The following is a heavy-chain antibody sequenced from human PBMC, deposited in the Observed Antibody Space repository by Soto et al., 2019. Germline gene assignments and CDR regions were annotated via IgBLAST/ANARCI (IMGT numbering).Heavy chain of an antibody. CDR2: IHNSGTT. V-gene: IGHV4-59*03. D-gene: IGHD6-6*01. CDR1: GDSISSYY. CDR3: AAARDHYKVSHL. Sequence: QVQVQESGPGLVKPSETLSLTCTVSGDSISSYYWTWIRQFPGKGLEWIGYIHNSGTTNANLSLKTRVSLSIATSKHQCSLKLRPASAAETAVYYSAAARDHYKVSHLWAQGTPVSLSS. J-gene: IGHJ1*01.